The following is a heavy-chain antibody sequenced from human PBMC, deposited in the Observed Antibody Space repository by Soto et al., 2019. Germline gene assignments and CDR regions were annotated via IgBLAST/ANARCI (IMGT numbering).Heavy chain of an antibody. CDR2: IYYSGST. J-gene: IGHJ6*03. CDR1: GGSISSYY. Sequence: QVQLQESGPGLVKPSETLSLTCTVSGGSISSYYWSWIRQPPGKGLEWIGYIYYSGSTNYNPSLKRRVTISVDTSKNQFSLKLSSVTAADTAVYYCARGIGSGDYYYYYMDVWGKGTTVTVSS. V-gene: IGHV4-59*01. D-gene: IGHD2-15*01. CDR3: ARGIGSGDYYYYYMDV.